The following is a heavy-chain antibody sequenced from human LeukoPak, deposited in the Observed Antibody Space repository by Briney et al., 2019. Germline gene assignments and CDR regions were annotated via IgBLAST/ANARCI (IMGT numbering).Heavy chain of an antibody. D-gene: IGHD3-3*01. J-gene: IGHJ6*03. CDR3: ARDWPDEYYDFWSGYPEGGYYMDV. CDR1: GDSINNYW. V-gene: IGHV4-59*12. Sequence: SETLSLTCTVSGDSINNYWWAWIRQPPGKGLEWIGYIYHSGAPTSYNPSLKSRVTISVDRSKNQFSLKLSSVTAADTAVYYCARDWPDEYYDFWSGYPEGGYYMDVWGKGTTVTVSS. CDR2: IYHSGAP.